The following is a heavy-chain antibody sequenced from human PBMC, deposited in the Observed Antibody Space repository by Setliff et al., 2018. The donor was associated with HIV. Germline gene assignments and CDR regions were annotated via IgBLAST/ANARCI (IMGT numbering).Heavy chain of an antibody. Sequence: SETLSLTCNVSSGSVNNYWWTWIRQPPGKGLEWIGYIYYSGSTYYNPSLKSRVTISVDTSKNQFSLRLSSVTAADTAMYYCARRIYGNNPYFDYWSQGTLVTVSS. J-gene: IGHJ4*02. D-gene: IGHD4-17*01. V-gene: IGHV4-59*08. CDR3: ARRIYGNNPYFDY. CDR2: IYYSGST. CDR1: SGSVNNYW.